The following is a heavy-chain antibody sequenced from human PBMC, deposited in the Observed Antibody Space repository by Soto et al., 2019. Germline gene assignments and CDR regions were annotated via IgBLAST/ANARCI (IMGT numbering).Heavy chain of an antibody. CDR1: GYTFTSYG. D-gene: IGHD2-15*01. V-gene: IGHV1-18*04. CDR3: ARDTPVYCSGGSCQQGWFDP. CDR2: ISAYNGNT. Sequence: ASVKVSCKASGYTFTSYGISWVRQAPGQGLEWMGWISAYNGNTNYAQKLQGRVTMTTDTSTSTAYMELRSPRSDDTAVYYCARDTPVYCSGGSCQQGWFDPWG. J-gene: IGHJ5*02.